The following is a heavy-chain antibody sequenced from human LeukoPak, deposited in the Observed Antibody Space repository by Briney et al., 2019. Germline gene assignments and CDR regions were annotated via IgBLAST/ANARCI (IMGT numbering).Heavy chain of an antibody. Sequence: SGPTLVKPTQTLTLTCTFSGFSLSSSGVGVGWIRQPPGKALEWLALIYWHDDKRYSPSLKSRLTITKDTSKNQVVLTMTNMDLVDTATYYCEHSEMLGYCSSTSCVYWFDPWGQGTLVTVSS. CDR2: IYWHDDK. CDR3: EHSEMLGYCSSTSCVYWFDP. V-gene: IGHV2-5*01. J-gene: IGHJ5*02. D-gene: IGHD2-2*01. CDR1: GFSLSSSGVG.